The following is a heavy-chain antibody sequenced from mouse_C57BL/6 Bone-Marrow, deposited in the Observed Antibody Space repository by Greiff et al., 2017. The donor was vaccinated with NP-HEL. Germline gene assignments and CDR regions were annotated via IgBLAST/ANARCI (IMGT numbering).Heavy chain of an antibody. J-gene: IGHJ1*03. V-gene: IGHV5-4*01. CDR1: GFTFSSYA. D-gene: IGHD2-1*01. Sequence: EVKLMESGGGLVKPGGSLKLSCAASGFTFSSYAMSWVRQTPEKRLEWVATISDGGSYTYYPDNVKGRFTISRDNATNNLYLQMSHLKSEDTAMYYCARDLPYWYFDVWGTGTTVTVSS. CDR2: ISDGGSYT. CDR3: ARDLPYWYFDV.